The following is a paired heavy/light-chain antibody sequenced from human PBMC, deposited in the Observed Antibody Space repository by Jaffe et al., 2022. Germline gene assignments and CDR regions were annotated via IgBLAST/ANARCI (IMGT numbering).Light chain of an antibody. CDR2: EVG. J-gene: IGLJ1*01. Sequence: QSALTQPASVSGSPGQSITISCTGTSSDVGAYNYVSWYQHHPGKAPKLIIYEVGHRPSGVSNRFSGSKSGNTASLTISGLQPDDEADYYCNSYTRTSTPYVFGTGTKVTVL. CDR1: SSDVGAYNY. CDR3: NSYTRTSTPYV. V-gene: IGLV2-14*01.
Heavy chain of an antibody. V-gene: IGHV3-66*02. CDR1: GFTVSSNS. J-gene: IGHJ3*02. D-gene: IGHD4-17*01. Sequence: VQLVESGGGLVQPGGSLRLSCAASGFTVSSNSMTWVRQAPGKGLEWVSVIYLRGTTYYADSVKGRFTISRDTSKNTLYLQMNSLRTEDTAVYHCARDLDDYGDHSGSFDIWGQGTLVTVSS. CDR3: ARDLDDYGDHSGSFDI. CDR2: IYLRGTT.